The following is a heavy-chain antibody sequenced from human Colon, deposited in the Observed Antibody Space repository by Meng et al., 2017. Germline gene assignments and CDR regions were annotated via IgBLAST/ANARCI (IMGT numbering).Heavy chain of an antibody. J-gene: IGHJ4*02. Sequence: QLQLQESGPGLVKPSETLSLTCTVSGGSISSSGSYWGWIRQPPGRGLEWIGNIYYTGSTYYNPSLKSRVTMSVDTSKNRFSLRLRSVTAADTAVYYCARHGGWHFDYWGQGTLVTVSS. V-gene: IGHV4-39*07. D-gene: IGHD6-19*01. CDR1: GGSISSSGSY. CDR3: ARHGGWHFDY. CDR2: IYYTGST.